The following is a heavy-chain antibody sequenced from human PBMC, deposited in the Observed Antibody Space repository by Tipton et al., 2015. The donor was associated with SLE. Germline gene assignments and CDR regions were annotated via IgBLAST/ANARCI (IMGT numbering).Heavy chain of an antibody. CDR3: ARRRYMDV. J-gene: IGHJ6*04. Sequence: TLSLTCAVYGGSFSGYYWSWIRQPPGKGLEWIGEINHSGDTNYNPPLKSRVTISVDTSKNQFSLKQSSVTAADTAVYYCARRRYMDVWGKGTTVTVSS. V-gene: IGHV4-34*01. CDR1: GGSFSGYY. CDR2: INHSGDT.